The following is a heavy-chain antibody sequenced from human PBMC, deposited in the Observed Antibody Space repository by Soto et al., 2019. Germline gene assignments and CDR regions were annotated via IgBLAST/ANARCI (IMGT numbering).Heavy chain of an antibody. CDR1: GYTFTGYY. J-gene: IGHJ4*02. CDR3: VTGDHLVR. D-gene: IGHD6-6*01. Sequence: GASVKVSCKTSGYTFTGYYLNWVRQAPGRGLEWVGWINPKTGDTNNAQKFQGRVTMTTDTSISTGYMGLSGLKSDDTAVYCCVTGDHLVRWGQGTRVTVSS. V-gene: IGHV1-2*02. CDR2: INPKTGDT.